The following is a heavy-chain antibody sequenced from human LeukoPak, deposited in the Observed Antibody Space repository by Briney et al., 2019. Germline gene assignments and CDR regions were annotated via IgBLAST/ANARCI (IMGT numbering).Heavy chain of an antibody. Sequence: QTGGSLRLSCAASGFTFSSYGMHWVRQAPGKGLEWVAFIRYDGSNKYYADSVKGRFTISRDNSKNTLYLQMNSLRAEDTAVYYCAKDHAYLVRGVIINYFDYWGQGTLVTVSS. V-gene: IGHV3-30*02. CDR1: GFTFSSYG. CDR3: AKDHAYLVRGVIINYFDY. J-gene: IGHJ4*02. D-gene: IGHD3-10*01. CDR2: IRYDGSNK.